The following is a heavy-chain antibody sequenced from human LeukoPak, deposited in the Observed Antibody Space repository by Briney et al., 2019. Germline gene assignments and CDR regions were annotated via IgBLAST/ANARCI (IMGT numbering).Heavy chain of an antibody. CDR1: GGSFSGYY. D-gene: IGHD5-24*01. Sequence: PSETLSLTCAVYGGSFSGYYWGWIRQPPGKGLEWIGEINHSGSTNYNPSLKSRVTISVDTSKNQFSLKLSSVTAADTAVYYCARGRTRLHTVDYWGQGTLVTVSS. CDR3: ARGRTRLHTVDY. CDR2: INHSGST. V-gene: IGHV4-34*01. J-gene: IGHJ4*02.